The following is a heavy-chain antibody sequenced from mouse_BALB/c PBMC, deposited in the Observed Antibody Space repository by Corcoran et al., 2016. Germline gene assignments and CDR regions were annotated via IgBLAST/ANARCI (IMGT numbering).Heavy chain of an antibody. CDR3: AREGAAGPFDY. CDR1: GYSITSGYY. CDR2: ISYDGSN. J-gene: IGHJ2*01. Sequence: DVQLQESGPGLVKPSQSLSLTCSVTGYSITSGYYWNWIRQFPGNKLEWMGYISYDGSNNYNPSLKNRISITRDTSKNQFFLKLNSVTTEDTATYYCAREGAAGPFDYCGQGTTLTVSS. V-gene: IGHV3-6*02. D-gene: IGHD4-1*01.